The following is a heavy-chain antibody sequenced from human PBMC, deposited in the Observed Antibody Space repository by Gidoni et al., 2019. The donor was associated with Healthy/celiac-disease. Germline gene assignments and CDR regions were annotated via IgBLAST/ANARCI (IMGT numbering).Heavy chain of an antibody. Sequence: QVQLVQSGAEVKKPGASVKVSCKSSGYTFPSYDINWVRQATGQGLELRGWMNPNSGNTGYAQKFQGRVTMTRNTSISTAYMELSSLRSEDTAVYYCARGARSGGTTFLDYWGQGTLVTVSS. J-gene: IGHJ4*02. CDR3: ARGARSGGTTFLDY. CDR2: MNPNSGNT. CDR1: GYTFPSYD. D-gene: IGHD3-10*01. V-gene: IGHV1-8*01.